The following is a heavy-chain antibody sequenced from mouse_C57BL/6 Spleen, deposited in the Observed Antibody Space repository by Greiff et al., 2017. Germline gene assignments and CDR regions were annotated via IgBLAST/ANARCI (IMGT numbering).Heavy chain of an antibody. J-gene: IGHJ1*03. CDR3: ARQGNYDGYYDWYFDV. CDR1: EYEFPSHD. Sequence: EVQLVESGGGLVQPGESLKLSCESNEYEFPSHDMSWVRKTPEKRLELVAAINSDGGSTYYPDTMERRFIISRDNTKKTLYLQMSSLRSEDTALYYCARQGNYDGYYDWYFDVWGTGTTVTVSS. CDR2: INSDGGST. D-gene: IGHD2-3*01. V-gene: IGHV5-2*01.